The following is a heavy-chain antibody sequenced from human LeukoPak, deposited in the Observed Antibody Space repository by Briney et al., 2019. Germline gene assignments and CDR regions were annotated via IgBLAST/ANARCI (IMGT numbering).Heavy chain of an antibody. CDR3: ARGGYNYGVDY. V-gene: IGHV4-30-2*01. D-gene: IGHD5-18*01. CDR1: GGSISSGGYS. CDR2: IYHSGST. Sequence: KPSETLSLTCAVSGGSISSGGYSWSWIRQPLGKGLEWIGYIYHSGSTYYNPSLKSRVTISVDRSKNQFSLKLSSVTAADTAVYYCARGGYNYGVDYWGQGTLVTVSS. J-gene: IGHJ4*02.